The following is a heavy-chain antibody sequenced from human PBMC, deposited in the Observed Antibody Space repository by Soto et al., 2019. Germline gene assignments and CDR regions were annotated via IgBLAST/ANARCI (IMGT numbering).Heavy chain of an antibody. CDR2: IWFDGTKK. D-gene: IGHD3-3*01. CDR3: ASQIFWSGSTAHGMDV. Sequence: GGSLRLFCAASGFTFSTYGMHWVRQAPGKGLEWVAVIWFDGTKKYYADSVNGRFTISRDNSKNTLYLQMNSLRAEDTAVYYCASQIFWSGSTAHGMDVWGQGTAVTVSS. J-gene: IGHJ6*02. CDR1: GFTFSTYG. V-gene: IGHV3-33*01.